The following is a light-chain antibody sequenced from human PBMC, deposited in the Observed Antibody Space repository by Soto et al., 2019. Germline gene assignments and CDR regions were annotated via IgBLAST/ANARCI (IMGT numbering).Light chain of an antibody. V-gene: IGKV1-39*01. J-gene: IGKJ4*01. CDR3: QQSYRTPLT. CDR1: QSIGYY. Sequence: DIQLTQSSSSLSASVGDRVTITCRASQSIGYYLNWFQQKPGKAPKLLIYAASSLQSGVPSRFSGSGSGTDFTLTISSLQPEDFATYYCQQSYRTPLTFGGGTKVEIK. CDR2: AAS.